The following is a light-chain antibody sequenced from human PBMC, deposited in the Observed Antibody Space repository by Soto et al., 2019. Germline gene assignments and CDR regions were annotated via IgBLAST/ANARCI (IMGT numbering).Light chain of an antibody. CDR1: QGISSY. V-gene: IGKV1-9*01. CDR2: AAS. J-gene: IGKJ1*01. CDR3: QQLNSYPVT. Sequence: DIQLTQSPSFLSASVGDRVTITCRASQGISSYLAWYQQKPGKAPKLLIYAASTLQSGVPSRFSGSGSGTEFTLTISSQQPEYFATYYCQQLNSYPVTFGQGTKVEIK.